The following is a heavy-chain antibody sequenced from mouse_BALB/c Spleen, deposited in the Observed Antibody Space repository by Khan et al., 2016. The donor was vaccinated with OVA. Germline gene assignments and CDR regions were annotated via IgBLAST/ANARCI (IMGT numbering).Heavy chain of an antibody. V-gene: IGHV1-9*01. Sequence: QVQLKESGAEVMKPGASVKISCKTTGYTFSSYWIEWVKQTPGHGLEWIGEILPGSVSIKYNEKFKGKATFTAETSSNTAYIQFSSLTSEDSAVYYCSRGELGRAMDYWGQGTSGTVSS. D-gene: IGHD4-1*01. CDR1: GYTFSSYW. CDR2: ILPGSVSI. CDR3: SRGELGRAMDY. J-gene: IGHJ4*01.